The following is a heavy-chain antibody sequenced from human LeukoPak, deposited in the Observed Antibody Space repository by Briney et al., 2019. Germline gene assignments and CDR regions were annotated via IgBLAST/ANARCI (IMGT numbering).Heavy chain of an antibody. CDR2: IYSGGST. D-gene: IGHD4-11*01. CDR1: GFTFSDYY. V-gene: IGHV3-53*01. CDR3: ARDGFLGTTADAFDI. J-gene: IGHJ3*02. Sequence: GGSLRLSCAASGFTFSDYYMSWIRQAPGKGLEWVSVIYSGGSTYYADSVKGRFTISRDNSKNTLYLQMNSLRAEDTAVYYCARDGFLGTTADAFDIWGQGTMVTVSS.